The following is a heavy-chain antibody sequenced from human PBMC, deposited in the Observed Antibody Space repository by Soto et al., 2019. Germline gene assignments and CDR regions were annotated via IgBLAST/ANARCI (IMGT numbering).Heavy chain of an antibody. D-gene: IGHD6-13*01. CDR2: ISGSGGST. V-gene: IGHV3-23*01. CDR1: GFTFSRYA. CDR3: AKDRLISSNWYVFSDY. J-gene: IGHJ4*01. Sequence: EVQLLESGGGLVQPGGSLRLSCAASGFTFSRYAMSWVRQAPGKGLEWVSAISGSGGSTYYADSVTGRFTISRDSSKNTLYLQLNSLRAEDTAVYYCAKDRLISSNWYVFSDYWGHGTLVTVSS.